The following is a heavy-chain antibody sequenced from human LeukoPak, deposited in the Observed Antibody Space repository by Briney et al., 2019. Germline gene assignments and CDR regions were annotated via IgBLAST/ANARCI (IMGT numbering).Heavy chain of an antibody. CDR1: GGSFSGYY. D-gene: IGHD5-24*01. J-gene: IGHJ4*02. CDR2: INHSGST. V-gene: IGHV4-34*01. CDR3: ARAIYGSHFDY. Sequence: PSETLSLTCAVYGGSFSGYYWSWIRQPPGKGLEWIGEINHSGSTNYNPSLKSRVTISVDTSKNQFSLKLSSVTAADTAVYYCARAIYGSHFDYWGQGTLVTVSS.